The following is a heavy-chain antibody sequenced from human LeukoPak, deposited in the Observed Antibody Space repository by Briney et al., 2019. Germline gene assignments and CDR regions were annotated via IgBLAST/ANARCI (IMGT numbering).Heavy chain of an antibody. J-gene: IGHJ4*02. CDR3: ARKNSWGPYYFDY. CDR1: GFTFSDYY. D-gene: IGHD2-15*01. Sequence: GGSLRLSCAASGFTFSDYYMSWIRQAPGKGLEWVTYISSSGSTIYYADSVKGRFTISRDNAKNSLYLQMNSLRAEDTAVYYCARKNSWGPYYFDYWGQGTLVTASS. CDR2: ISSSGSTI. V-gene: IGHV3-11*04.